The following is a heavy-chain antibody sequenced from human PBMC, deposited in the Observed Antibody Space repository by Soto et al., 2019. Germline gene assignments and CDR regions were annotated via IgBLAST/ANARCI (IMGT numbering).Heavy chain of an antibody. V-gene: IGHV3-23*01. CDR2: ISDSGGNT. CDR3: ARSRMDV. Sequence: EVQLLESGGGLVQPGGSLRLSCAASGFTFSSYAMSWVRQAPGKGLEWVSGISDSGGNTYYADSVKGRFTISRDNSKNTLYLQVTSLRAEDTAVYYCARSRMDVWGQGTTVTVSS. CDR1: GFTFSSYA. J-gene: IGHJ6*02.